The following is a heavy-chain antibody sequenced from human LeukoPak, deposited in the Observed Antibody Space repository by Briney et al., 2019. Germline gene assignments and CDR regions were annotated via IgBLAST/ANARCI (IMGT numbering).Heavy chain of an antibody. D-gene: IGHD3-16*01. J-gene: IGHJ3*02. CDR1: AASIGSTGYG. V-gene: IGHV4-30-4*07. CDR3: ARGLHLIMAAFDI. CDR2: IYYSGNT. Sequence: PSETLSLTCAVSAASIGSTGYGWGWIRQSPGRGLECFGHIYYSGNTYYHPSLKGRGLIAVDTSKNQFSLTLSSVTAADTAVYYCARGLHLIMAAFDIWGQGTVVTVSS.